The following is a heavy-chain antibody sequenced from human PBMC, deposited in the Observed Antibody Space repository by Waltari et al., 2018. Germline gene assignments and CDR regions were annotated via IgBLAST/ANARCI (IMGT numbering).Heavy chain of an antibody. CDR2: IYHSGSP. D-gene: IGHD3-22*01. Sequence: QVQLQESGPGLVKPSETLSLPCAVSGYSISSGYYWGWIRQPPGKGLGWIGSIYHSGSPNYNPSLKSRVTISVDTSKNQFSLKLSSVTAADTAVYYCARVGGPDYVINSSGYLRAFQHWGQGTLVTVSS. CDR1: GYSISSGYY. V-gene: IGHV4-38-2*01. J-gene: IGHJ1*01. CDR3: ARVGGPDYVINSSGYLRAFQH.